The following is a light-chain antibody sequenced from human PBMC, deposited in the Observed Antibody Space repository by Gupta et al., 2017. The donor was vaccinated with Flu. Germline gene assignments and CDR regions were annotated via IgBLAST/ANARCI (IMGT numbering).Light chain of an antibody. J-gene: IGLJ1*01. CDR1: SSDVDDYKS. CDR2: DVS. CDR3: CSYAGNYPFI. V-gene: IGLV2-11*01. Sequence: QSALTQPRSVSGSPGQSVTISCTGTSSDVDDYKSVSWYQHHPGKAPKLMIYDVSKRPSGVPGRFSGSKSGKTASLTISGLQAEEDADYYCCSYAGNYPFIFGTATKVTVL.